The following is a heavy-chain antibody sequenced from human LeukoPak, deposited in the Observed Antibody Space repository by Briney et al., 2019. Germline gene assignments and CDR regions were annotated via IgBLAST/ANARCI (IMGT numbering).Heavy chain of an antibody. CDR1: GGSVSSYY. V-gene: IGHV4-4*07. D-gene: IGHD6-25*01. Sequence: MSSETLSLTCSVSGGSVSSYYWSWIRQPAGKGLEWIGRISASGSSNYNPSLRSRVIMSVDTPKNQFSLNLSSVTAADTVVYYCATEGGGPRWLDPWGQGTLVTVSS. CDR2: ISASGSS. CDR3: ATEGGGPRWLDP. J-gene: IGHJ5*02.